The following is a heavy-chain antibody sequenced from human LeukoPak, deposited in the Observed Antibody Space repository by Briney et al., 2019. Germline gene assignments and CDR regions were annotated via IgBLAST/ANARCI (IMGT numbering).Heavy chain of an antibody. V-gene: IGHV1-8*01. CDR2: MNPNSGNT. J-gene: IGHJ4*02. CDR3: ALRIAAAKGYFDY. Sequence: GASVKVSCKASGYTFTSYDINWVRQATGQRLEWMGWMNPNSGNTGYAQKFQGRVTMTRNTSISTAYMELSSLRSEDTAVYYCALRIAAAKGYFDYWGQGTLVTVSS. CDR1: GYTFTSYD. D-gene: IGHD6-13*01.